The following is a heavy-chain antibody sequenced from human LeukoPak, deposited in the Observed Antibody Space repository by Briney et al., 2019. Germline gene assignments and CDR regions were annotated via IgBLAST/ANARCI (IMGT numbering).Heavy chain of an antibody. Sequence: RPSEALSLTCTVSGYSISSGYYGGWIRQPPGEGLEWLGSIYRSGSSYDNSSLRSRVTRYVDTSRNQCSLKLSSVTAAGAAVCYCARENYGSGSYLVWGQGPLATVS. CDR1: GYSISSGYY. CDR2: IYRSGSS. D-gene: IGHD3-10*01. CDR3: ARENYGSGSYLV. V-gene: IGHV4-38-2*02. J-gene: IGHJ4*02.